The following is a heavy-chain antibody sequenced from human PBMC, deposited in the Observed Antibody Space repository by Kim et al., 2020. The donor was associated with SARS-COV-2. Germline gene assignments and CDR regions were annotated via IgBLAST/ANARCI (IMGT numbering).Heavy chain of an antibody. J-gene: IGHJ3*02. V-gene: IGHV3-66*01. D-gene: IGHD2-21*02. Sequence: GRFTISRDNSKNTLYLQMNSLRAEDTAVYYCAREYCGGDCYIAGFDAFDIWGQGTMVTVSS. CDR3: AREYCGGDCYIAGFDAFDI.